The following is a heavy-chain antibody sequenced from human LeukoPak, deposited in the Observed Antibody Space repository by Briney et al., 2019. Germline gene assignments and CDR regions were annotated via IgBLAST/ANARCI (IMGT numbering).Heavy chain of an antibody. J-gene: IGHJ4*02. CDR3: ARSQYTTVTTDY. V-gene: IGHV3-30-3*01. Sequence: GRSLRLSCAASGFTFSSYAMHWVRQAPGKGLEWVAVISYDGSNKYYADSVKGRFTISRDNSKNTLYLQMNSLRAEDTAVYYCARSQYTTVTTDYWGQGTLVTVSS. CDR1: GFTFSSYA. D-gene: IGHD4-17*01. CDR2: ISYDGSNK.